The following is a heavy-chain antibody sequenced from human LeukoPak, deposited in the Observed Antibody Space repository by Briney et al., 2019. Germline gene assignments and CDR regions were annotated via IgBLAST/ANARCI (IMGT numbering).Heavy chain of an antibody. CDR2: ISAYNGNT. D-gene: IGHD2-15*01. V-gene: IGHV1-18*01. CDR3: ARDSRYCSGGSCYSGVRWFDP. Sequence: ASVKVSCKASGYTFTSYGIIWVRQAPGQGLEWMGWISAYNGNTNYAQKLQGRVTMTTDTSTSTAYMELRSLRSDDTAVYYCARDSRYCSGGSCYSGVRWFDPWGQGTLVTVSS. J-gene: IGHJ5*02. CDR1: GYTFTSYG.